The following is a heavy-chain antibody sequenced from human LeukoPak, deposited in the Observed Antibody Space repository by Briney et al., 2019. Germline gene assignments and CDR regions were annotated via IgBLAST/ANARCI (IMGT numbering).Heavy chain of an antibody. CDR1: GYTFTGYY. D-gene: IGHD6-13*01. V-gene: IGHV1-18*04. J-gene: IGHJ4*02. CDR2: ISAYNGNT. CDR3: ARDSYSSSWYLFDY. Sequence: ASVKVSCKASGYTFTGYYMHWVRQAPGQGLEWMGWISAYNGNTNYAQKLQGRVTMTTDTSTSTAYMELRSLRSDDTAVYYCARDSYSSSWYLFDYWGQGTLVTVSS.